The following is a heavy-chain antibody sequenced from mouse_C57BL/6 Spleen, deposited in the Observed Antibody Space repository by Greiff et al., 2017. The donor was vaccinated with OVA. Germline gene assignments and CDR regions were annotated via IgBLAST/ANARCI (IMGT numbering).Heavy chain of an antibody. CDR3: AIYSNYSYYFDY. Sequence: QVQLKESGAELVKPGASVKISCKASGYAFSSYWMNWVKQRPGKGLEWIGQIYPGDGDTNYNGKFKGKATLTADKSSSTAYMQLSSLTSEDSAVYFCAIYSNYSYYFDYWGQGTTLTVSS. CDR1: GYAFSSYW. J-gene: IGHJ2*01. V-gene: IGHV1-80*01. CDR2: IYPGDGDT. D-gene: IGHD2-5*01.